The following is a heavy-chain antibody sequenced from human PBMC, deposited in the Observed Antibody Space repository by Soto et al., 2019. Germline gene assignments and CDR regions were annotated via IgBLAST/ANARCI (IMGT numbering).Heavy chain of an antibody. CDR1: GFTFASYA. D-gene: IGHD6-13*01. V-gene: IGHV3-23*01. CDR3: AKDSGIPGLSAAGACLDS. J-gene: IGHJ4*02. Sequence: PGGSLRLSCAASGFTFASYAMAWVRQAPGKGVEWVSGTDASGSRTYYADSVKGRFTISRDNSRNALFLEMDNLRGEDTAIYYCAKDSGIPGLSAAGACLDSWGQGTLVTVSS. CDR2: TDASGSRT.